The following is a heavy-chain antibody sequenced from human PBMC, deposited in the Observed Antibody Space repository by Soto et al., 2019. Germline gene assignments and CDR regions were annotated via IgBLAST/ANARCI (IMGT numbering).Heavy chain of an antibody. CDR2: IIPIFGTA. V-gene: IGHV1-69*13. CDR3: ARTAAGTLAFDI. Sequence: SVKVSCKASGGTFSSYAISWVRQAPGQGLEWMGGIIPIFGTANYAQKFQGRVTITADESTSTAYMELSSLRSEDTAVYYCARTAAGTLAFDIWGQGTMVTVSS. CDR1: GGTFSSYA. J-gene: IGHJ3*02. D-gene: IGHD6-13*01.